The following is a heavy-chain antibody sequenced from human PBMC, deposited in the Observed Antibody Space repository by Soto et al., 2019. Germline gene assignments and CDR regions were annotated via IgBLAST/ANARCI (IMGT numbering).Heavy chain of an antibody. D-gene: IGHD4-17*01. CDR3: VRVGGYYGDYPNFDY. V-gene: IGHV4-59*01. Sequence: KPSETLSLTCTVSGGSISSYYWSWIRQPPGKGLEWIGNIYYSGSTKYNPSLKSRVTMSLDTTRIQVSLRLRSVTAADTAVYYCVRVGGYYGDYPNFDYWGQGALVTVSS. CDR1: GGSISSYY. CDR2: IYYSGST. J-gene: IGHJ4*02.